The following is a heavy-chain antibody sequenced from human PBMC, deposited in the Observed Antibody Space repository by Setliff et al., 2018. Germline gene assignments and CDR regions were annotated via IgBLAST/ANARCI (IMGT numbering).Heavy chain of an antibody. CDR3: ARGRPMIVVSPTEAYIDP. Sequence: ASVKVSCKASGYTFTGYYIHWVRQAPGQGLEWMGWINPHSGGTNFPQTFQGRVTMTRDTSINTAYMELRSLTSDDTAEYYCARGRPMIVVSPTEAYIDPWGQGTLVTVSS. CDR2: INPHSGGT. D-gene: IGHD3-22*01. J-gene: IGHJ5*02. CDR1: GYTFTGYY. V-gene: IGHV1-2*02.